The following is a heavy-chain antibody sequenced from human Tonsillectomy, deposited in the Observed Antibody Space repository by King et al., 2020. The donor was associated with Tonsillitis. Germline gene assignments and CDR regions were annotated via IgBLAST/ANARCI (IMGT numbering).Heavy chain of an antibody. Sequence: VQLQQWGAGLLKPSETLSLTCAVYGGSFSAYYWSWIRQPPGKGLEWIGELEWIGEINHSGSTNYNPSLKSRVTIPVDTSKNQFSLNLYSVTAADTAVYYCARGDFDPLGQGTLVTVSS. CDR1: GGSFSAYY. CDR3: ARGDFDP. CDR2: INHSGST. V-gene: IGHV4-34*01. J-gene: IGHJ5*02.